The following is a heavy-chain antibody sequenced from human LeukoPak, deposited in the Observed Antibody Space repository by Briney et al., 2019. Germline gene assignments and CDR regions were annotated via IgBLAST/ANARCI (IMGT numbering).Heavy chain of an antibody. CDR3: ARDRRFFAAGDVDF. D-gene: IGHD6-13*01. Sequence: ASVKVSSKASGYTFTAYYIHWVRQAPGQGLEWMGWINPNSGGTKYAQNFQGRVTMTSDASISTAYIDLSSLRSDDTAVYYCARDRRFFAAGDVDFWGQGTLVTVSS. J-gene: IGHJ4*02. CDR2: INPNSGGT. CDR1: GYTFTAYY. V-gene: IGHV1-2*02.